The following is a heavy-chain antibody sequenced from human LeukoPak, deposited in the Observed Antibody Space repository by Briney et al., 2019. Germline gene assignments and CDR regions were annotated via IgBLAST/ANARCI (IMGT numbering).Heavy chain of an antibody. CDR3: ARDAIGAAGTGLPGF. J-gene: IGHJ4*02. CDR1: GGSISSDY. Sequence: SETLSLTCTVSGGSISSDYWSWIRQPPGKGLEWIGHIYYCGSTTYNPSLKSRVTISVDTSKNQFSLELSSVTAADTAVYYCARDAIGAAGTGLPGFWGQGTLVTVSS. D-gene: IGHD6-13*01. CDR2: IYYCGST. V-gene: IGHV4-59*01.